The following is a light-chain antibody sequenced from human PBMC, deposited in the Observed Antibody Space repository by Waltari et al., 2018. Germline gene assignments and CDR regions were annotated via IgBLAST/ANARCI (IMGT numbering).Light chain of an antibody. Sequence: QSALTQPASVSGSPGQSITVSCTGTSNDIGSYNFVSWYQEHPGRAPKLMIYDFSERPLDVSNRFSGAKSGNTASLTISGLQAEDEADYYCFSYAGSNSFDFGGRTQLTVL. V-gene: IGLV2-23*02. J-gene: IGLJ2*01. CDR1: SNDIGSYNF. CDR2: DFS. CDR3: FSYAGSNSFD.